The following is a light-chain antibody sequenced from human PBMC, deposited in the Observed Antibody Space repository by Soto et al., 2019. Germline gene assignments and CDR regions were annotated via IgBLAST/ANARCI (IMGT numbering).Light chain of an antibody. CDR2: WAS. J-gene: IGKJ3*01. Sequence: DIVLTQSPASLSVSLGERATINCKSSQPILYNSNNKNNLTWYQQKSGQPPKLLIYWASVRESGVPDRFSGSGSGTYFTLTITSLQAEDVAVYFCHQFYTSPFTVGPGTKVDIK. CDR3: HQFYTSPFT. V-gene: IGKV4-1*01. CDR1: QPILYNSNNKNN.